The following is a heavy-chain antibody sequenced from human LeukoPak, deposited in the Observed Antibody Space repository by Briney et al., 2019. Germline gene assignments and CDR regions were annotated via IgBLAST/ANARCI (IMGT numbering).Heavy chain of an antibody. CDR3: ARARTRGNNWYFDY. CDR1: GDSISNYN. CDR2: IYYRGNT. J-gene: IGHJ4*02. D-gene: IGHD1-1*01. Sequence: SETLSLTCTVSGDSISNYNWNWIRQPPGKGLEWIGYIYYRGNTNYNPSLKSRVTISADTSKSQFSLRVTSVTAADTAMYYCARARTRGNNWYFDYWGQGALVTVSS. V-gene: IGHV4-59*01.